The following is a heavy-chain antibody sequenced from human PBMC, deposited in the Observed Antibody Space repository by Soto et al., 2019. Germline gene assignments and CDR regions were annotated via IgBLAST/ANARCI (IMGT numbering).Heavy chain of an antibody. CDR2: IRSKANSYAT. D-gene: IGHD2-2*02. CDR3: TRRAYCSSTSCYRDYYYMDV. J-gene: IGHJ6*03. CDR1: GFTFSGSA. Sequence: GGSLRLSCAASGFTFSGSAMHWVRQASGKGLEWVGRIRSKANSYATAYAASVQGRFTISRDDSKNTAYLQMNSLKTGESAVCYCTRRAYCSSTSCYRDYYYMDVGGKGTTGTVSS. V-gene: IGHV3-73*01.